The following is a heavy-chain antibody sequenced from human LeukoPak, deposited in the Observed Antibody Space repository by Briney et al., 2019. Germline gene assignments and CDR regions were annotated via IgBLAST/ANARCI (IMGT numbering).Heavy chain of an antibody. CDR2: ISYDGSNK. J-gene: IGHJ4*02. D-gene: IGHD2-2*02. CDR1: GFTFSLYA. Sequence: GGSLRLSCAASGFTFSLYAMHWVRQAPGKGLEWVAVISYDGSNKYYADSVKGRFTISRDNSKNTLYLQMNSLRAEDTAVYYCAKDGPRYCSSTSCYSLDYWGQGTLVTVSS. CDR3: AKDGPRYCSSTSCYSLDY. V-gene: IGHV3-30*18.